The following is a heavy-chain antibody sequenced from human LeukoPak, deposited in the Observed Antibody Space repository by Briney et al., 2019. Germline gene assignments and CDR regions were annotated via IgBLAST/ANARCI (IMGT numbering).Heavy chain of an antibody. V-gene: IGHV5-51*01. CDR1: GYSFTSYW. D-gene: IGHD3-22*01. CDR3: ARHHYDSSGWGYYYYYYYMDV. J-gene: IGHJ6*03. CDR2: IYPGDSDT. Sequence: GESLKISCKGSGYSFTSYWIGWVRQMPGKGLEWMGIIYPGDSDTRYSPSFQGQVTISADKSISTAYLQWNSLKASDTAMYYCARHHYDSSGWGYYYYYYYMDVWGKGTTVTDSS.